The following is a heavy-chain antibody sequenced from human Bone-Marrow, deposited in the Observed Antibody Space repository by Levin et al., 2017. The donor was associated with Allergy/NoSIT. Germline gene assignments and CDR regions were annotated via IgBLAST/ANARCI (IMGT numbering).Heavy chain of an antibody. CDR3: TRYCSSTSCIDY. J-gene: IGHJ4*02. Sequence: GGSLRLSCAASGFTFSNYWMTWVRQAPGKGLEWVANIKQDGSDKYYVDSVKGRFTISRDNAKNSLYLQMNSLRAEDTAVYFCTRYCSSTSCIDYWGQGTLVTVSS. D-gene: IGHD2-2*01. V-gene: IGHV3-7*04. CDR2: IKQDGSDK. CDR1: GFTFSNYW.